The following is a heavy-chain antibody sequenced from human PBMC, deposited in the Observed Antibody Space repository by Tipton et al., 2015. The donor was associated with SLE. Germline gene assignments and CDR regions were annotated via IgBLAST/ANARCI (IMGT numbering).Heavy chain of an antibody. Sequence: TLSLTCTVSGGSISGYYWSWIRQPPGKGLEWIGYIYHSGSTNYNPSLKSRVNISVDTSKNQFSLKLSSVTAADTAVYYCARETLVYYYDSSGPLDYWGQGTLVTVSS. V-gene: IGHV4-59*12. CDR2: IYHSGST. CDR1: GGSISGYY. J-gene: IGHJ4*02. D-gene: IGHD3-22*01. CDR3: ARETLVYYYDSSGPLDY.